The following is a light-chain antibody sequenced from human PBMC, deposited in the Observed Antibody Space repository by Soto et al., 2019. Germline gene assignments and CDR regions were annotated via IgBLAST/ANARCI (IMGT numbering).Light chain of an antibody. CDR2: GAS. CDR3: QQYNEWPLT. V-gene: IGKV3-15*01. CDR1: QSVSTN. Sequence: ETVMTQSPATLSVSPGERATLSCGASQSVSTNLAWYQQKPGQVPRLLIYGASTRASDIPARFSGSGSGTEFNLTISSLQSEDFAVYYCQQYNEWPLTFGGGTKVE. J-gene: IGKJ4*01.